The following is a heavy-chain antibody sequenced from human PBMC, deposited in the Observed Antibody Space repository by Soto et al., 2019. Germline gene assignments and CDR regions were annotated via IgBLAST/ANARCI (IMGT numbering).Heavy chain of an antibody. V-gene: IGHV1-2*04. D-gene: IGHD2-2*01. CDR1: GYTFTGYY. Sequence: QVQLVQSGAEVKKPGASVKVSCKASGYTFTGYYMHWVRQAPGQWLEWMGWINPNSGGTNDAQKFQGWVTMTKETSISRAYMELSRLRSDDTAVYYCARGAIVVVPAATRGLYYYGMDVGGQGTTVTVSS. CDR3: ARGAIVVVPAATRGLYYYGMDV. CDR2: INPNSGGT. J-gene: IGHJ6*02.